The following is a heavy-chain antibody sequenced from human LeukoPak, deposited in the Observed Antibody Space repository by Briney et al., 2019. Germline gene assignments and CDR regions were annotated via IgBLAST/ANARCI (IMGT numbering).Heavy chain of an antibody. D-gene: IGHD6-13*01. V-gene: IGHV3-21*01. Sequence: GGSLRLSCAASGFTFSSYEMNWVRQAPGKGLEWVPSISSSSSYIYYADSVKGRFTISRDNAKNSLYLQMNSLRAEDTAVYYCAREGAAAGTVLLHSYYYYMDVWGKGTTVTISS. CDR1: GFTFSSYE. CDR3: AREGAAAGTVLLHSYYYYMDV. J-gene: IGHJ6*03. CDR2: ISSSSSYI.